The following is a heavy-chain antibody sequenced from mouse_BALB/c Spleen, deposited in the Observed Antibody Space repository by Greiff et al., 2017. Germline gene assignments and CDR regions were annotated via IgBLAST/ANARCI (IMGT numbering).Heavy chain of an antibody. J-gene: IGHJ2*01. CDR2: IDPENGDT. CDR3: NVGDYVGY. Sequence: DVKLVESGAELVRSGASVKLSCTASGFNIKDYYMHWVKQRPEQGLEWIGWIDPENGDTEYAPKFQGKATMTADTSSNTAYLQLSSLTSEDTAVYYCNVGDYVGYWGQGTTLTVSS. V-gene: IGHV14-4*02. D-gene: IGHD2-4*01. CDR1: GFNIKDYY.